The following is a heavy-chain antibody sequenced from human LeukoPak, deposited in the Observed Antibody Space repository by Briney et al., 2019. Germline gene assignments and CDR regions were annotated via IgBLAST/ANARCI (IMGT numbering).Heavy chain of an antibody. V-gene: IGHV1-8*03. Sequence: GASVKVSCKASGYTFTSYDINWVRQATGQGLEWMGWMNPNSGNTGYAQKFQGRVTITRNTSISTAYMELSSLRSEDTAVYYCARTGIAAAGLDYWGQGTLVTVSS. D-gene: IGHD6-13*01. J-gene: IGHJ4*02. CDR3: ARTGIAAAGLDY. CDR1: GYTFTSYD. CDR2: MNPNSGNT.